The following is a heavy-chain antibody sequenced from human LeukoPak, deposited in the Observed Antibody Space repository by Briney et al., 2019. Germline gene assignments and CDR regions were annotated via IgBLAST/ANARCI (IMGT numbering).Heavy chain of an antibody. Sequence: GGSLRLSCAASGFTFSDYWMSWVRQAPGKGLEWVANIKQDGSEKYYVDSVKGRFTISRDNAKNSLYLQMNSLSAEDTAVYFCARGRAYFDFWGQGSLVTVSS. CDR1: GFTFSDYW. V-gene: IGHV3-7*01. CDR2: IKQDGSEK. CDR3: ARGRAYFDF. J-gene: IGHJ4*02.